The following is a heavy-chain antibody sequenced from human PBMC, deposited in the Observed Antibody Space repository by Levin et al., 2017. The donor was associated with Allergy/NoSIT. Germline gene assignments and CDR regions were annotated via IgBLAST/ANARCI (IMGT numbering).Heavy chain of an antibody. J-gene: IGHJ6*02. CDR1: GFPFSSYW. CDR3: ARVSGAEAWRDFYYYYGMDV. CDR2: IKQDGSEK. V-gene: IGHV3-7*01. Sequence: LSLTCAASGFPFSSYWMSWVRQAPGKGLEWVANIKQDGSEKYYVDSVKGRFTISRDNAKNSLYLQMNSLRAEDTAVYYCARVSGAEAWRDFYYYYGMDVWGQGTTVTVSS. D-gene: IGHD3-10*01.